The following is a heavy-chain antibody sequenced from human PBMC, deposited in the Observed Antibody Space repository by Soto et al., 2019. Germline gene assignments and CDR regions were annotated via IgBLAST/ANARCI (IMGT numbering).Heavy chain of an antibody. Sequence: QVQLVQSGAEVKKPGASVKVSCKASGYTFTTYYMHWVRQAPGQGLEGMGIINPSGGSTTYAQKFQGRLTMTRDTSTSTVYMEMSRVRSEDTAVYYCARDIGSGYYGNWFDPWGQGTLVTVSS. CDR2: INPSGGST. J-gene: IGHJ5*02. CDR3: ARDIGSGYYGNWFDP. V-gene: IGHV1-46*01. CDR1: GYTFTTYY. D-gene: IGHD3-22*01.